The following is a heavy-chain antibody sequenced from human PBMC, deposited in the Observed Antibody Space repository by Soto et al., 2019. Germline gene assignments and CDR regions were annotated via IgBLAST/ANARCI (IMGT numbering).Heavy chain of an antibody. J-gene: IGHJ4*02. D-gene: IGHD6-19*01. CDR1: GASISSSTFY. Sequence: QLQLQESGPGLVKPSETLSLTCTVSGASISSSTFYWGWIRQPPGKGLEWIGTVYYSGSAYYNPSLKSRLPMSVDTSKNQFSLKLSSVTAADTALYYCVRHAPYRSGWANRNDYWGQGTLVTVSS. V-gene: IGHV4-39*01. CDR2: VYYSGSA. CDR3: VRHAPYRSGWANRNDY.